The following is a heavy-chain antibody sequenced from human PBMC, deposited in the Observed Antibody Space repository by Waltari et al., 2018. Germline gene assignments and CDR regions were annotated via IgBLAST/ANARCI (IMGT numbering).Heavy chain of an antibody. J-gene: IGHJ5*02. D-gene: IGHD6-25*01. Sequence: EVQLLESGGVFVQPGGSLRLSCAASGFTFSNNGMSWVRQAPGKGLEWVAGIGGDGGGIEYSDSGRGRFTISRDNSKNTLHLQMNSLRAEDTAVYYCATWRSSEPRAWGQGTLVTVSS. V-gene: IGHV3-23*01. CDR3: ATWRSSEPRA. CDR1: GFTFSNNG. CDR2: IGGDGGGI.